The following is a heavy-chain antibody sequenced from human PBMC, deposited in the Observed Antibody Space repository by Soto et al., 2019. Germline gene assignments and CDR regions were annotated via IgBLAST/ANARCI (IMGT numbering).Heavy chain of an antibody. V-gene: IGHV3-23*01. CDR2: IAQNGGT. CDR3: AKDMRPDGVWDFDS. D-gene: IGHD4-17*01. CDR1: GFTFTTYT. J-gene: IGHJ4*02. Sequence: EGQLLESGGGLVQPGGSLRLSCAASGFTFTTYTMAWVRQAPGRGPEWVSGIAQNGGTYYADSVKGRFIISRDNSRNTVSLQMTALRGEDMAIYYCAKDMRPDGVWDFDSWGQGTLVTVAS.